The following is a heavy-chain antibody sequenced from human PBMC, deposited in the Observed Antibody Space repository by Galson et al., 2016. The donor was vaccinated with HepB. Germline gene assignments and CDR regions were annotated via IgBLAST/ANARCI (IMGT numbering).Heavy chain of an antibody. CDR3: ARRGSGWSLFDS. D-gene: IGHD6-19*01. CDR2: IYPGDSDT. Sequence: QSGAEVKKPGESLKVSCRGSGYSFSSYWIGWVRQMPGKGLEWLGNIYPGDSDTRYSPSFQGQVSISADESITTAYLQWSSLKASDTAFYYCARRGSGWSLFDSWGQGTLVTVSS. CDR1: GYSFSSYW. V-gene: IGHV5-51*01. J-gene: IGHJ4*02.